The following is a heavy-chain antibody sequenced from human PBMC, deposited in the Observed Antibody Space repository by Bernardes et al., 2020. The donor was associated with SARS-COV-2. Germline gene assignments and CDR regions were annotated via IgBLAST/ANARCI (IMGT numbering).Heavy chain of an antibody. Sequence: SETLSLTCTVSGGSISNRNIYWGWIRQPPGKGLEWIGSIYDGGTTSYNPSLKSRVTISVDTSKQQLSLKLSSVTAADTAVFYCARFDMGSCSGYNCYPRWGQGTLVTGSS. V-gene: IGHV4-39*01. CDR2: IYDGGTT. J-gene: IGHJ4*02. D-gene: IGHD2-15*01. CDR1: GGSISNRNIY. CDR3: ARFDMGSCSGYNCYPR.